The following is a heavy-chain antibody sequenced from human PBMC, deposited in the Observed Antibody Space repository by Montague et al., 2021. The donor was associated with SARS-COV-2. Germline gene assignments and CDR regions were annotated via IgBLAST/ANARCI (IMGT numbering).Heavy chain of an antibody. CDR2: ISNSGSS. D-gene: IGHD6-19*01. V-gene: IGHV4-61*09. CDR3: ARDRRGLAMAGRAYYYYYMDV. J-gene: IGHJ6*03. Sequence: TLSLTCSVSGASISSANDYWTWIRQPAGKGLEWIGHISNSGSSSYNPSLKSRVTIILDTSKQQFSLELTSVTGADTAVYYCARDRRGLAMAGRAYYYYYMDVWGKGTTVTVSS. CDR1: GASISSANDY.